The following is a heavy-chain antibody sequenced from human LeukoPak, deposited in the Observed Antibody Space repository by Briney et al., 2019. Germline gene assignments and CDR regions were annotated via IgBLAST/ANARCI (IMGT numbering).Heavy chain of an antibody. V-gene: IGHV3-30*04. CDR2: ISYDGSNK. CDR1: GFTFSSYA. Sequence: PGRSLRLSCAASGFTFSSYAMHWVRQAPGKGLEWVAVISYDGSNKYYADSVKGRFTISRDNSKNTLYLQMNSLRAEDTAVYYCAREDGVPDCLDYWGQGTLVTVSS. CDR3: AREDGVPDCLDY. D-gene: IGHD2-21*02. J-gene: IGHJ4*02.